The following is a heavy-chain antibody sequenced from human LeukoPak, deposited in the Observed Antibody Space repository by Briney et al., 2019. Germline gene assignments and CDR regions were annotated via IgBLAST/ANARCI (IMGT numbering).Heavy chain of an antibody. V-gene: IGHV1-46*04. CDR3: ERGLPAPIGTPRYYWFDP. D-gene: IGHD2-2*01. Sequence: GASVKVSCKASGYTFTSHDMHWVRQAPGQGLEWMGIINPSGGGTSYAQKLQGRVTMTRDTSTSTLYMELSSLRSEDTAVYYCERGLPAPIGTPRYYWFDPWGQGTVVTVSS. CDR1: GYTFTSHD. CDR2: INPSGGGT. J-gene: IGHJ5*02.